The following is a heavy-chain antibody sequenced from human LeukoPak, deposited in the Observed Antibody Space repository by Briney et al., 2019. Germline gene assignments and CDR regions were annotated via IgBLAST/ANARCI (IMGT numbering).Heavy chain of an antibody. Sequence: GGSLRLSCVASGFTFSSYAMNWVRQAPGKGLEWVSFISSSRSYIYYADSVKGRFTISRDNAKNSLYLQMNSLRVEDTAVYYCARFIAAPYYFDYWGRGTLVTVSS. CDR2: ISSSRSYI. CDR1: GFTFSSYA. J-gene: IGHJ4*02. CDR3: ARFIAAPYYFDY. V-gene: IGHV3-21*01. D-gene: IGHD6-13*01.